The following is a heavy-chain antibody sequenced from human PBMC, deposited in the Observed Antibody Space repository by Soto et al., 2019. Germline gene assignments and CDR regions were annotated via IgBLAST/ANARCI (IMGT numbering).Heavy chain of an antibody. CDR2: IYWDDEK. V-gene: IGHV2-5*02. CDR3: ARGDSVGYYPY. D-gene: IGHD3-22*01. CDR1: GFSLSTSGVG. Sequence: QITLKESGPTLVKPTQTLTLTCTFSGFSLSTSGVGVGWIRQPPGKALEWLALIYWDDEKRYSPSLRSRLTITKDASKNQVVLTRTNLDPVDTATYYCARGDSVGYYPYWGQGTPVTVSS. J-gene: IGHJ4*02.